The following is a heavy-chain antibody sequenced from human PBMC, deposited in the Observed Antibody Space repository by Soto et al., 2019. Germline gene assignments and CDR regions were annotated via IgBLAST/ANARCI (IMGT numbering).Heavy chain of an antibody. CDR1: GGSVSSGTYY. CDR2: IFHSGST. J-gene: IGHJ6*02. Sequence: SETLSLTCTVSGGSVSSGTYYWSWIRQPPGKGLQWIGYIFHSGSTKYNPSLKSRVTISLDTSKNQFSLKLTSVTAADTAVYYCAREDFMDVWGQGTTVTVSS. CDR3: AREDFMDV. V-gene: IGHV4-61*01.